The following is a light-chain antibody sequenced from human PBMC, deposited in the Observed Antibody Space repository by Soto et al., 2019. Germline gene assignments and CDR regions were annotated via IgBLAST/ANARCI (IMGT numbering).Light chain of an antibody. CDR1: QDIRNF. V-gene: IGKV1-27*01. Sequence: DIQMTQSPSSLSASVGDRVTITCRASQDIRNFLVWFQQNPGKVPNLLIYGASTLQSAVPSRFSVSGSVTDFTLTISSLQPEDVATYFCEKYNSAPFPFGPGTTVAIK. CDR3: EKYNSAPFP. CDR2: GAS. J-gene: IGKJ3*01.